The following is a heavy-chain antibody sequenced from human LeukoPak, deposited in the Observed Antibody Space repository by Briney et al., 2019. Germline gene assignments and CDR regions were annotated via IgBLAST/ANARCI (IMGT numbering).Heavy chain of an antibody. J-gene: IGHJ5*02. CDR3: ARDLQHSWFDP. CDR1: GFTFSSYA. V-gene: IGHV3-48*02. CDR2: ISSSSSSVI. Sequence: GGSLRLSCAASGFTFSSYAMSWVRQAPGKGLEWVSYISSSSSSVIQYADSVKGRFTISRDNAKNSLYLQMNSLRDEDTAVYYCARDLQHSWFDPWGQGTLVTVSS.